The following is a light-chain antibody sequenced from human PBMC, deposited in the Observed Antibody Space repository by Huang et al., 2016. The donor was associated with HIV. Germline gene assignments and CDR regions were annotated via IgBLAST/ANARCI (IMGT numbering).Light chain of an antibody. V-gene: IGKV3D-15*01. CDR2: DTY. J-gene: IGKJ4*01. Sequence: EILMTQSPATLSVSPGARVTLSCRASQSVSRNLAWYQQKPGQAPRLLIYDTYTRATGIPARFSGSGSGTEFTLTISSLQSEDFAVYYCQQFNNWPRTFGGGTKVEIK. CDR1: QSVSRN. CDR3: QQFNNWPRT.